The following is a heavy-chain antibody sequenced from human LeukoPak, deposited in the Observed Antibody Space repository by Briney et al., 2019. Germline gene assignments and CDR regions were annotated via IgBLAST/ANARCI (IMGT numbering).Heavy chain of an antibody. CDR3: ARERGRVTYYYDSSGYYEGVFDY. CDR1: GFTFSSYG. J-gene: IGHJ4*02. D-gene: IGHD3-22*01. CDR2: ISYDGSNK. V-gene: IGHV3-30*03. Sequence: GGSLRLSCAASGFTFSSYGMHWVRQAPGKGLEWVAVISYDGSNKYYADSVKGRFTISRDNSKDTLYLQMNSLRAEDTAVYYCARERGRVTYYYDSSGYYEGVFDYWGQGTLVTVSS.